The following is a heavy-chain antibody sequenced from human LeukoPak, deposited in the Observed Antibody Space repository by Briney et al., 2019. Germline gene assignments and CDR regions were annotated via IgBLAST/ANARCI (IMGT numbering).Heavy chain of an antibody. CDR2: ISYDGSNK. CDR3: AKGAALAAIIDY. J-gene: IGHJ4*02. Sequence: GGSLTLSCAAPGFTFSSYGMHWVRQAPGKGLEWVAVISYDGSNKYHADSVKGRFTISRDNSKNPLYLQMNSLRAEDTAVYYCAKGAALAAIIDYWGQGTLVTVSS. CDR1: GFTFSSYG. D-gene: IGHD2-2*02. V-gene: IGHV3-30*18.